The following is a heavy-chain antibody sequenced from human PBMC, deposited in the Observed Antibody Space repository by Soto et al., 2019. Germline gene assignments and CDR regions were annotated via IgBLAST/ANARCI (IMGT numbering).Heavy chain of an antibody. CDR1: GFTFSSYS. D-gene: IGHD3-10*01. V-gene: IGHV3-48*02. Sequence: GGSLRLSCAASGFTFSSYSMNWVRQAPGKGLEWVSYISSSSITIYYADSVKGRFTISRDNAKNSLYLQMNSLRDEDTAVYYCARAPQYYGSGSYYRSPGMDVWGQGTTVTVSS. CDR2: ISSSSITI. J-gene: IGHJ6*02. CDR3: ARAPQYYGSGSYYRSPGMDV.